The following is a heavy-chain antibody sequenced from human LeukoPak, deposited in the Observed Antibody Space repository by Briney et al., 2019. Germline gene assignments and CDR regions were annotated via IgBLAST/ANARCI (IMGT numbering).Heavy chain of an antibody. CDR1: GGSISSGSYY. CDR2: IYTSGST. CDR3: ARVPRTYSYYYMDV. J-gene: IGHJ6*03. V-gene: IGHV4-61*02. Sequence: PSETLSLTCTVSGGSISSGSYYWHWLRQPAGKGLEWIGRIYTSGSTNCNPSLKSRVTISVDTSKNQFSLKMTSVTAADTAVYYCARVPRTYSYYYMDVWGKGTTVTVSS.